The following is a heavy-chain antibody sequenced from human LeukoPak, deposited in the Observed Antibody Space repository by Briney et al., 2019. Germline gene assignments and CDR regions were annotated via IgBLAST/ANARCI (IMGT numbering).Heavy chain of an antibody. V-gene: IGHV3-11*03. J-gene: IGHJ4*02. CDR3: ARFTGDLRN. CDR2: ISSSSSYT. CDR1: GLTFSDYY. Sequence: PGGSLRLSCAASGLTFSDYYMSWIRQAPGKGLEWVSYISSSSSYTNYADSVKGRFTISRDNAKNSLYLQMNSLRAEDTAVYYCARFTGDLRNWGQGTLVTVSS. D-gene: IGHD7-27*01.